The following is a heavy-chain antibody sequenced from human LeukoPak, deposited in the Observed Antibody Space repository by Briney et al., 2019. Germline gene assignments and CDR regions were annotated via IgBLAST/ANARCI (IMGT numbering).Heavy chain of an antibody. V-gene: IGHV3-23*01. D-gene: IGHD1-26*01. J-gene: IGHJ6*02. CDR1: GFTFNNYA. CDR3: ARAGVGDTTYYKYGMDA. CDR2: IGAGGTYT. Sequence: GGSLRLSCAASGFTFNNYAMNWVRQAPGEGLQWVSGIGAGGTYTYYADSVKGRFTISRDNAKNTVYLQMNSLRAEDTAVYYCARAGVGDTTYYKYGMDAWGQGSTVAVS.